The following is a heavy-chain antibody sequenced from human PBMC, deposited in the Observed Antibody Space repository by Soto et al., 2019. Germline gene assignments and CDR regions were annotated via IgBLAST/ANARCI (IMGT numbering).Heavy chain of an antibody. CDR3: ARGGYIVSTPSDYYYGKDV. J-gene: IGHJ6*02. CDR2: IYYSGST. CDR1: GGSISSGGYY. V-gene: IGHV4-31*03. D-gene: IGHD2-15*01. Sequence: SETLSLTCTVSGGSISSGGYYWSWIRQHPGKGLEWIGYIYYSGSTYYNPSLKSRVTISVDTSKNQFSLKLSSVTAADTAVYYCARGGYIVSTPSDYYYGKDVWGQGTTVSVSS.